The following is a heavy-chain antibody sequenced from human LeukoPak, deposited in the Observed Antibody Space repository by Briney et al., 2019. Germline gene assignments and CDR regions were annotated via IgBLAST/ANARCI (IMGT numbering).Heavy chain of an antibody. D-gene: IGHD1-7*01. V-gene: IGHV5-51*01. J-gene: IGHJ5*02. CDR2: IYPGDSDT. CDR3: ARRTSGLRYDT. CDR1: GYRFNNYW. Sequence: LGESLKISCKGSGYRFNNYWIGWVRQMPGKGLEWMGIIYPGDSDTRYSPSFEGQVTISADKSISTAYLQWSSLRTSDTATYYCARRTSGLRYDTWGQGTLVTVSS.